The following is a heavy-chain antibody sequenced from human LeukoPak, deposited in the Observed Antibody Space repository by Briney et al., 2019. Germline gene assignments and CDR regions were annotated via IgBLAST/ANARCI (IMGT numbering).Heavy chain of an antibody. V-gene: IGHV3-73*01. CDR3: PRQEKPTALIDK. D-gene: IGHD5-18*01. CDR1: GFSFSGSA. J-gene: IGHJ4*02. CDR2: IRSKSNSYAT. Sequence: PGGSLKLSCAASGFSFSGSAMHWVRQASGKGLEWVGRIRSKSNSYATAYVASVKGRFTISRDESKNTAYLQMNSLKTEDTTVYYCPRQEKPTALIDKWGQGTLVTVSS.